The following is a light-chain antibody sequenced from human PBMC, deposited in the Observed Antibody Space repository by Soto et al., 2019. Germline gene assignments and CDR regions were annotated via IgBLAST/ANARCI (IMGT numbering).Light chain of an antibody. Sequence: QSALTQPASVSGSPVQSITISCTGTSSDVGGYNYVSWYQQHPGKAPKLMIYDVSNRPSGVSNRFSGSKSGNTASLTISGLQAEDEADYYCSSYTSSSIIYVFGTGAKVTVL. V-gene: IGLV2-14*01. J-gene: IGLJ1*01. CDR1: SSDVGGYNY. CDR2: DVS. CDR3: SSYTSSSIIYV.